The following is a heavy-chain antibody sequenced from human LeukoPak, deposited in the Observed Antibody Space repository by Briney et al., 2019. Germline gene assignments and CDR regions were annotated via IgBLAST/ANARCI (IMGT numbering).Heavy chain of an antibody. CDR2: IRYDGSNK. D-gene: IGHD6-6*01. Sequence: GGSLRLSCAASGFTFSDYYMSWIRQAPGKGLEWVAFIRYDGSNKYYADSVKGRFTISRDNSENTLYLEMNSLRGEDTALYYCATQAASIAARYFDYWGQGTLVTVSS. J-gene: IGHJ4*02. V-gene: IGHV3-30*02. CDR3: ATQAASIAARYFDY. CDR1: GFTFSDYY.